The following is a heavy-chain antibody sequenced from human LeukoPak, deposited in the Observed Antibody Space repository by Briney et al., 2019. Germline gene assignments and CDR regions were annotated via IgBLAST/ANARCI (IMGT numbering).Heavy chain of an antibody. Sequence: PGGSLRLSCEASGFTFSTYPMHWVRQAPDKGLEWVAMMSHHGSNEYYADSVKGRFTISRDNSKNTLYLQMNNPRVEDTAIYYCARVHDTTAYYHYFDYWGQGTLVTVSS. CDR3: ARVHDTTAYYHYFDY. D-gene: IGHD3-9*01. CDR2: MSHHGSNE. CDR1: GFTFSTYP. J-gene: IGHJ4*02. V-gene: IGHV3-30*14.